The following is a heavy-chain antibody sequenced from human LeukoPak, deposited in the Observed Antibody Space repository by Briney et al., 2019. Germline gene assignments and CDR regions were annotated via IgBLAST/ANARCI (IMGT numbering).Heavy chain of an antibody. V-gene: IGHV4-59*01. CDR2: IYYSGSS. J-gene: IGHJ4*02. D-gene: IGHD2-21*02. CDR1: GGSISHYY. CDR3: ARCGVDCYSGLQY. Sequence: PSETLSLTCTVSGGSISHYYWSWIRQPPGKGLEWISHIYYSGSSDSNPSLRSRVTTSVDTSKNQFSLKLTSVTAADTAVYYCARCGVDCYSGLQYWGQGTLVTVSS.